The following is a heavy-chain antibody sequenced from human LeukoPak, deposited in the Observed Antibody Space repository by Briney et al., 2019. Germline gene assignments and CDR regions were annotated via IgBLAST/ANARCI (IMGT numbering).Heavy chain of an antibody. V-gene: IGHV4-59*01. CDR1: GGSISSYY. J-gene: IGHJ4*02. Sequence: SETLSLTCTVSGGSISSYYRSWIRQPPGKGLEWIGYNYYSGSTNYNPSLKSRVTISVDTSKNQFSLKLSSVTAADTAVYYCARDAGWYQFDYWGQGTLVTVSS. D-gene: IGHD6-19*01. CDR3: ARDAGWYQFDY. CDR2: NYYSGST.